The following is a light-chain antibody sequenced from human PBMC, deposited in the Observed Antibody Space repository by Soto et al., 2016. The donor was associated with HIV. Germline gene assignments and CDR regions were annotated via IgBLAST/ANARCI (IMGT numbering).Light chain of an antibody. CDR1: QSISSW. Sequence: DIQMTQSPSTLSASVGDRVTITCRASQSISSWLAWYQERPGKAPKLLIYKASSLESGVPSRFSGSGSGTEFTLTISSLQPDDFAIYYCQHYKTYSWTFGQGTKVE. CDR3: QHYKTYSWT. V-gene: IGKV1-5*03. J-gene: IGKJ1*01. CDR2: KAS.